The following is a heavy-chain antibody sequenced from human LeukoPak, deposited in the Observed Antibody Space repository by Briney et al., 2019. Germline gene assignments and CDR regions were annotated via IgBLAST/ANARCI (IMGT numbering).Heavy chain of an antibody. J-gene: IGHJ3*02. Sequence: ASVKVSCKSSGYTFTGYYMHWVRQAPGQGLEWMGWINPNSGGTNYAQKFQGRVTMTRDTSISTAYMELSRLRSDDTAVYYCARVRQYSYYDSSVAFDIWGQGTMVTVSS. D-gene: IGHD3-22*01. CDR1: GYTFTGYY. CDR2: INPNSGGT. CDR3: ARVRQYSYYDSSVAFDI. V-gene: IGHV1-2*02.